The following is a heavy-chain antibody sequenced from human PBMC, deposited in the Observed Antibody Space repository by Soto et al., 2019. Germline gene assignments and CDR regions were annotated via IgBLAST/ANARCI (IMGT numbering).Heavy chain of an antibody. CDR3: ARASPLHEFHCSGTSCYWGWFDP. J-gene: IGHJ5*02. Sequence: QVQLVQSGAEEKNPGSSVKVSCKALGGTFSTYSITWVRQAPGQGLEWMGGIIPVFGTVNYAQKFQGRVTITADKSTITAYMELSSLRSEDTALYYCARASPLHEFHCSGTSCYWGWFDPWGQGTLVTVSS. CDR2: IIPVFGTV. V-gene: IGHV1-69*06. D-gene: IGHD2-2*01. CDR1: GGTFSTYS.